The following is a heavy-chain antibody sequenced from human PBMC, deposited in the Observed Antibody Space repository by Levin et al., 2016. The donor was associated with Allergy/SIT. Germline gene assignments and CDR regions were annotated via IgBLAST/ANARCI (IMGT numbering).Heavy chain of an antibody. Sequence: ASVKVSCKASGYTFTGYYVNWVRQAPGQGLEWVGWINPNSGGTKSAQRFQGRVTMTRDTSISTAYMELSRLRSDDTAVYFCATCLTVTTFRFDHWGRGTLVNVSS. CDR2: INPNSGGT. V-gene: IGHV1-2*02. J-gene: IGHJ4*02. D-gene: IGHD4-17*01. CDR3: ATCLTVTTFRFDH. CDR1: GYTFTGYY.